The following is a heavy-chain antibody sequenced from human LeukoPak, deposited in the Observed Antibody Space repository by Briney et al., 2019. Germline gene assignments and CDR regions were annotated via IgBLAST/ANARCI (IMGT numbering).Heavy chain of an antibody. CDR2: IRYDGSNK. CDR1: GFTFSSYG. V-gene: IGHV3-30*02. D-gene: IGHD2-2*01. J-gene: IGHJ6*03. Sequence: GGSLRLSCAASGFTFSSYGMHWVRQAPGKGLEWVAFIRYDGSNKYYADSVKGRFTISRDNSKNTLYLQMNSLRAEDTAVYYCARKGVYCSSSSCYYYDYMDVWGKGTTVTISS. CDR3: ARKGVYCSSSSCYYYDYMDV.